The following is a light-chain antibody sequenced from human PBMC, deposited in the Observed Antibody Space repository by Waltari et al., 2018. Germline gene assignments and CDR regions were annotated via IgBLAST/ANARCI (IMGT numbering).Light chain of an antibody. V-gene: IGKV3-20*01. CDR1: QTIRTTY. CDR3: QQYDISPLT. J-gene: IGKJ4*01. CDR2: GTF. Sequence: EIVLTQSPGTLSLSPGEGATLSCRTSQTIRTTYLAWYQQKPGQAPTLLIYGTFSRATGIPDRFTGSGSGTDFSLTISRLEAEDFATYYCQQYDISPLTFGGGTKVEIK.